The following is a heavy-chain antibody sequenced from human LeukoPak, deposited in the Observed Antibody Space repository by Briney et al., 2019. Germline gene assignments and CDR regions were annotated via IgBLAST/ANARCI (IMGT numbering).Heavy chain of an antibody. D-gene: IGHD2-2*01. V-gene: IGHV3-30-3*01. J-gene: IGHJ6*02. CDR3: ARDLQDIVVVPAAAPHYYYYGMDV. Sequence: PGGSLRLSCAASGFTFSSYAMHWVRQAPGKGLEWVAVISYDGSNKYYADSVKGRFTISRDNSKNTLYLQMNSLRAEDTAVYYCARDLQDIVVVPAAAPHYYYYGMDVWGQGTTVTVSS. CDR2: ISYDGSNK. CDR1: GFTFSSYA.